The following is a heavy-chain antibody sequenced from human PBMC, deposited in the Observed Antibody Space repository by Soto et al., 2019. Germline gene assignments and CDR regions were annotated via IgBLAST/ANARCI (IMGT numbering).Heavy chain of an antibody. CDR3: ARMVRGSNIDYYHYMDV. Sequence: QVQLVQSGAEVKNPGASVKVSCKASGYSFTSHGISWVLQAPGQGLEWMAWISASNGDTNYAQKFQGRVTVTTDTFTSTGYIELRSLRSEDTAVYYFARMVRGSNIDYYHYMDVWGKGTTVTVSS. D-gene: IGHD3-10*01. J-gene: IGHJ6*03. CDR1: GYSFTSHG. CDR2: ISASNGDT. V-gene: IGHV1-18*01.